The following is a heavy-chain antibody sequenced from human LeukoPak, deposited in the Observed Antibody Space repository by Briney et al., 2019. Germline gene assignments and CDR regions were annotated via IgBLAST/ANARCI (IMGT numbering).Heavy chain of an antibody. CDR1: GFTFSTYP. CDR2: ISSGSDTI. J-gene: IGHJ5*02. CDR3: ARGVYGANVAFDP. Sequence: GGSLRLSCAASGFTFSTYPMNWVRQAPGKGLEWVSYISSGSDTIYYADSVKGRFTISRDNANNSLYLQMNSLRAEDTAVYFCARGVYGANVAFDPWGQGTLVTVSS. D-gene: IGHD5/OR15-5a*01. V-gene: IGHV3-48*04.